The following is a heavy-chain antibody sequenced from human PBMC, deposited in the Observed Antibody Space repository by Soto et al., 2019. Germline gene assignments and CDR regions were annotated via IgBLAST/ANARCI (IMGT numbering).Heavy chain of an antibody. V-gene: IGHV1-2*02. D-gene: IGHD3-10*01. Sequence: GASVKVSCKSSGYTFTAYYIHWVRPAPGQGLEWMGWINPKGGGTKYAQKFEGRVTMTRDTSINTAYMELTRLTSDDTAVYYCARAVHTMIQGVRFRVDQWGQGTLVTVSS. CDR1: GYTFTAYY. CDR3: ARAVHTMIQGVRFRVDQ. J-gene: IGHJ4*02. CDR2: INPKGGGT.